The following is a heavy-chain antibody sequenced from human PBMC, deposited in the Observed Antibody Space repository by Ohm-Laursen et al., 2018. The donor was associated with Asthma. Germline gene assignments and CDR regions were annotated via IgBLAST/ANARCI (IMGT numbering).Heavy chain of an antibody. CDR2: ISYVGSTK. V-gene: IGHV3-30*03. CDR3: ARGNLEGLQ. Sequence: SLRLSCTASGFSFSNFGMFWVRQAPGKGLEWVAFISYVGSTKYYADSVQGRFTISRDNSKDTLYLQMNSLRADDSAVYYCARGNLEGLQWGQGTLVTVSS. D-gene: IGHD5-24*01. J-gene: IGHJ4*02. CDR1: GFSFSNFG.